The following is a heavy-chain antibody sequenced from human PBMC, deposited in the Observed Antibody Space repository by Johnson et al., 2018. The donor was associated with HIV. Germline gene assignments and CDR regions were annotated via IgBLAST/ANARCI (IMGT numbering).Heavy chain of an antibody. V-gene: IGHV3-20*04. D-gene: IGHD1-26*01. CDR3: AKEISRSVVGASDAFDI. CDR1: GFTFDDYG. J-gene: IGHJ3*02. CDR2: ITWNGGST. Sequence: VQLVESGGGVVRPGGSLRLSCAASGFTFDDYGMSWVRQAPGKGLEWVSGITWNGGSTGYADSVKGRFTISGDNSKNTLYLQMNSLRAEDTAVYYCAKEISRSVVGASDAFDIWGQGTMVTVSS.